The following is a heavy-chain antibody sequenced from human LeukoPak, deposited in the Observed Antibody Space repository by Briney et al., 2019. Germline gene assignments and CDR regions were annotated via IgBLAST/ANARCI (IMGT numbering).Heavy chain of an antibody. V-gene: IGHV3-30*04. CDR1: GFTFSSYA. CDR3: AKDTAMGNNWFDP. D-gene: IGHD5-18*01. CDR2: ISYDGSNK. J-gene: IGHJ5*02. Sequence: PGGSLRLSCAASGFTFSSYAMHWVRQAPGKGLEWVAVISYDGSNKYYADSVKGRFTISRDNSKNTLYLQMNSLRAEDTAVYYCAKDTAMGNNWFDPWAREPWSPSPQ.